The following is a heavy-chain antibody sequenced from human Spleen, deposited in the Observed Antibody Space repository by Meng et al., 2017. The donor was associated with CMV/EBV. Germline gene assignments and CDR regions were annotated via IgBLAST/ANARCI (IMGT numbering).Heavy chain of an antibody. Sequence: SGVTFSSSWMHWVCQAPEKGLEWVADIKCDGSEKYYVDSVKGRLTISRDNAKNSLYLQVNSLRAEDMTVYYCRIGYCSSTSCYRPFYWGQGTLVTVSS. CDR2: IKCDGSEK. CDR3: RIGYCSSTSCYRPFY. CDR1: GVTFSSSW. V-gene: IGHV3-52*01. J-gene: IGHJ4*02. D-gene: IGHD2-2*01.